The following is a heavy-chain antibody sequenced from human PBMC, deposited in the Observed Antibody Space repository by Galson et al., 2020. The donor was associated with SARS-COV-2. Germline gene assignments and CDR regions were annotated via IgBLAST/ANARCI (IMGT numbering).Heavy chain of an antibody. CDR2: IYYSGST. V-gene: IGHV4-59*11. J-gene: IGHJ3*02. CDR3: ARDRYRLSGWYSGDAFDI. D-gene: IGHD6-19*01. CDR1: GGSISSHY. Sequence: SETLSLTCTVSGGSISSHYWSWIRQPPGKGLEWIGYIYYSGSTNYNPSLKSRVTISVDTSKNQFSLKLSSVTAADTAVYYCARDRYRLSGWYSGDAFDIWGQGTMVTVSS.